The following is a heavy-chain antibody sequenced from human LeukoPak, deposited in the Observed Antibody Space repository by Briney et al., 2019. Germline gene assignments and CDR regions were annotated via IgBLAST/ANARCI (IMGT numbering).Heavy chain of an antibody. V-gene: IGHV3-49*04. J-gene: IGHJ4*02. Sequence: PGRSLRLSCTASGFTFGDYGMSWVRQAPGKGLEWVGFIRSKAYGGTTEYAASVKGRFTISRDDSKIIAYLQMNSLKTEDTAVYDCIREDGTDWGQGTLVTVSS. CDR1: GFTFGDYG. CDR2: IRSKAYGGTT. CDR3: IREDGTD.